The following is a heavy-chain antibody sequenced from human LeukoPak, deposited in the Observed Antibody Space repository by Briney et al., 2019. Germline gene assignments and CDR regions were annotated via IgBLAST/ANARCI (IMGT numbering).Heavy chain of an antibody. CDR1: GYTFTGYY. V-gene: IGHV1-2*02. CDR2: INPNSGGT. J-gene: IGHJ4*02. D-gene: IGHD5-18*01. CDR3: ARGLLSDTAMAYFDY. Sequence: ASGKVSCKAPGYTFTGYYMHWVRQAPGQGLEWMGWINPNSGGTNYAQKFQGRVTMTRDTSISTAYMELSRLRSDDTAVYYCARGLLSDTAMAYFDYWGQGTLVTVSS.